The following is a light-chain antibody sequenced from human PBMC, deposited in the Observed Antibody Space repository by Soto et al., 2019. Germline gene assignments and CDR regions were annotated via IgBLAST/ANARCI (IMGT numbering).Light chain of an antibody. CDR2: GTS. J-gene: IGKJ4*01. Sequence: EIVMTQSPASLSVSPGERATLSCRASQSISISYLAWYQQKPGQAPRLLIYGTSSRATGIPDRFSGSGSGTDFTLTIRSLQSEDFAVYYCQQSNSWPLTFGGGTKVEIK. CDR3: QQSNSWPLT. V-gene: IGKV3D-15*01. CDR1: QSISISY.